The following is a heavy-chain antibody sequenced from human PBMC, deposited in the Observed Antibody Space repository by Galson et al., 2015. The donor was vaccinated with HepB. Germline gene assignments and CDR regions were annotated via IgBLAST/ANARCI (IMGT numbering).Heavy chain of an antibody. J-gene: IGHJ5*02. CDR3: ARDLAARDYYGSGSYRTYNWFDP. Sequence: LRLSCAASGFTFSSYSMNWVRQAPGKGLEWVSSISSSSSYIYYADSVKSRFTISRDNAKNSLYLQMNSLRAEDTAVYYCARDLAARDYYGSGSYRTYNWFDPWGQGTLVTVSS. V-gene: IGHV3-21*01. CDR1: GFTFSSYS. CDR2: ISSSSSYI. D-gene: IGHD3-10*01.